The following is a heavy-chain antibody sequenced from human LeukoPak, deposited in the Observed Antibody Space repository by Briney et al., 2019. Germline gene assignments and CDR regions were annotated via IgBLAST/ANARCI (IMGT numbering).Heavy chain of an antibody. V-gene: IGHV3-21*01. CDR1: GFTFSSYS. CDR3: ARDSAPLTYCGGDCFWYYGMDV. Sequence: PGGSLRLSCAASGFTFSSYSMNWVRQAPGKGLEWVSSISSSSSYIYCADSVKGRFTISRDNAKNSLYLQMNSLRAEDTAVYYCARDSAPLTYCGGDCFWYYGMDVWGQGTTVTVSS. D-gene: IGHD2-21*02. CDR2: ISSSSSYI. J-gene: IGHJ6*02.